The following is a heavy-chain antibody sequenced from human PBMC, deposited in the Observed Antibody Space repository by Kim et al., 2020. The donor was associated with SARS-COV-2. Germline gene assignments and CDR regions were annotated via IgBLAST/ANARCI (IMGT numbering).Heavy chain of an antibody. J-gene: IGHJ4*02. CDR3: ARDSGSYLVDY. V-gene: IGHV3-11*06. Sequence: GGSLRLSCAASGFTFSDYYMSWIRQAPGKGLEWVSYISSSSSYTNYADSVKGRFTISRDNAKNSLYLQMNSLRAEDTAVYYCARDSGSYLVDYWGQGTLVTISS. D-gene: IGHD1-26*01. CDR1: GFTFSDYY. CDR2: ISSSSSYT.